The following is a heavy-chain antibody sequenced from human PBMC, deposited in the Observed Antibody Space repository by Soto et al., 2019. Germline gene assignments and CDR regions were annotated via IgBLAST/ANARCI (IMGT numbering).Heavy chain of an antibody. CDR1: GGSISSGGYY. CDR2: IYYSGST. J-gene: IGHJ4*02. Sequence: LSLTCTVSGGSISSGGYYWSWIRQHPGKGLEWIGYIYYSGSTYYNPSLKSRVTISVDTSKNQFSLKLSSVTAADTAVYYCARVNLGYGSGSYPDTDFDYWGQGTLVTVSS. V-gene: IGHV4-31*03. CDR3: ARVNLGYGSGSYPDTDFDY. D-gene: IGHD3-10*01.